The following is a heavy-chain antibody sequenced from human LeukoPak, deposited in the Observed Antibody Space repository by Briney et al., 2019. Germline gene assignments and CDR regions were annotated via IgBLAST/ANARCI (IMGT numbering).Heavy chain of an antibody. CDR1: SGSFSGYY. CDR3: ARKSRYYYDSSGRRPVGYYYYYMDV. J-gene: IGHJ6*03. D-gene: IGHD3-22*01. V-gene: IGHV4-34*01. Sequence: SETLSLTCAVYSGSFSGYYWSWIRQPPGKGLEWIGEINHSGSTNYNPSLKSRVTISVDTSKNQFSLKLSSVTAADTAVYYCARKSRYYYDSSGRRPVGYYYYYMDVWGKGTTVTISS. CDR2: INHSGST.